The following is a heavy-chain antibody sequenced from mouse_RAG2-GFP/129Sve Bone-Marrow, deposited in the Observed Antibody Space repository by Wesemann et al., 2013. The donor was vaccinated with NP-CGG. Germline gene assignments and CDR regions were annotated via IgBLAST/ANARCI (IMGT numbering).Heavy chain of an antibody. V-gene: IGHV5-9-3*01. D-gene: IGHD4-1*01. CDR2: ISSGGSYT. CDR1: GFTFSSYA. J-gene: IGHJ3*01. CDR3: ARQLTGTTWFAY. Sequence: GGLVKPGGSLKLSCAASGFTFSSYAMSWVRQTPEKRLEWVATISSGGSYTYYPDSVKGRFTISRDNAKNTLYLQMSSLRSEDTAMYYCARQLTGTTWFAYWGQGDSGHCLC.